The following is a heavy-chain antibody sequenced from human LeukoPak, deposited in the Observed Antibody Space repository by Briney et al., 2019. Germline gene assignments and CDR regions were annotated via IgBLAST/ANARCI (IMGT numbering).Heavy chain of an antibody. CDR3: ARKYYGSGSYFDY. Sequence: ASVMVSCKASGYTFTGYYMHWVRQAPGQGLEWMGWINPNSGGTNYAQKFQGRVTMTRDTSISTAYMELSRLRSDDTAVYYCARKYYGSGSYFDYWGQGTLVTVSS. J-gene: IGHJ4*02. V-gene: IGHV1-2*02. D-gene: IGHD3-10*01. CDR2: INPNSGGT. CDR1: GYTFTGYY.